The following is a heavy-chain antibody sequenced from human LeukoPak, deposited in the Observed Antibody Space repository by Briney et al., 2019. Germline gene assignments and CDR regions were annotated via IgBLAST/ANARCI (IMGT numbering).Heavy chain of an antibody. D-gene: IGHD1-1*01. J-gene: IGHJ4*02. Sequence: PSGGSPTLSCAASGFTFGDYAMSWVRQAPGKGLEWVSTASYYVGKQYHADSVRGRFTVSRDNSRNTVSLQMSSLRVEDTGIYYCAKAGIGADGAGFLCEYWGQGTLVTVSS. CDR1: GFTFGDYA. CDR3: AKAGIGADGAGFLCEY. V-gene: IGHV3-23*01. CDR2: ASYYVGKQ.